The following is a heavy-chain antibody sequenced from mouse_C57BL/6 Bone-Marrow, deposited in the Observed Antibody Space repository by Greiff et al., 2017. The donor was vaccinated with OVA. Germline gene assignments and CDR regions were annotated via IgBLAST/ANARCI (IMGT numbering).Heavy chain of an antibody. CDR1: GYTFTSYT. CDR2: INPSSGYT. Sequence: QVQLQQSGAELARPGASVKMSCKASGYTFTSYTMHWVKQRPGQGLEWIGYINPSSGYTKYNQKFKDKATLTADKSSSTAYLQLSSLTSEDSAVYYCARDDGNWFAYWGQGTLVTVSA. V-gene: IGHV1-4*01. J-gene: IGHJ3*01. CDR3: ARDDGNWFAY. D-gene: IGHD2-3*01.